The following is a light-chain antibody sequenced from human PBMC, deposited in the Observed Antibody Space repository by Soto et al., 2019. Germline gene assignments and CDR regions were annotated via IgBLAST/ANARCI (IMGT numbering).Light chain of an antibody. CDR2: DAS. CDR3: QQYNNYRLT. Sequence: DIQMTQSPSTLSASVGDRVTITCRASQSISSWLAWYQQKPGKAPKLLIYDASSLESGVPSRFSGSGSGTEFTLTISSLQPDDFATYYCQQYNNYRLTFGGGTKVEIK. V-gene: IGKV1-5*01. CDR1: QSISSW. J-gene: IGKJ4*01.